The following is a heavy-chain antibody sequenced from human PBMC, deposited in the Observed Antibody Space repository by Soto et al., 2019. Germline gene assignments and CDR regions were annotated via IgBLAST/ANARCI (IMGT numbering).Heavy chain of an antibody. V-gene: IGHV3-23*01. CDR1: GFTFSSNA. J-gene: IGHJ4*02. Sequence: EVQLLESGGGLERPGGSLRLSFQAPGFTFSSNAMTWVRQAPGKGLGWVSAISGSGGSTYYAASVKGRFTISRDNSKNTLYLQMNSLRAEDTAVYYCAKDSLKNVYGDSLDYWGQGTLVTVSS. CDR2: ISGSGGST. CDR3: AKDSLKNVYGDSLDY. D-gene: IGHD4-17*01.